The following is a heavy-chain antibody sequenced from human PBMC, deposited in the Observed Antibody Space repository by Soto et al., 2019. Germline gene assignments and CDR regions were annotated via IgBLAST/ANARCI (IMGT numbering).Heavy chain of an antibody. V-gene: IGHV3-23*01. D-gene: IGHD2-2*01. J-gene: IGHJ4*02. CDR2: IGTSAST. CDR3: ADLSRYCTSSNCD. CDR1: GFTFSSYS. Sequence: DVRLLESGGGLVQPVGSLRLSCAASGFTFSSYSMSWVRQAPGKGLEWVSTIGTSASTYYGDSVRGRFTISRDNSRNTLHLQMNSLRAEDTAVYYCADLSRYCTSSNCDWGQGTLVTVSS.